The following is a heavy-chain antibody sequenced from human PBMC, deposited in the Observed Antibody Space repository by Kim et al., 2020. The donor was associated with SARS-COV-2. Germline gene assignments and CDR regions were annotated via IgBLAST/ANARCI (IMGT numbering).Heavy chain of an antibody. V-gene: IGHV4-30-2*01. J-gene: IGHJ6*02. Sequence: LKSRVTISVDRSKNQFSLKLSSVTAADTAVYYCATSGRTPYYYYYYGMDVWGQGTTVTVSS. D-gene: IGHD2-2*01. CDR3: ATSGRTPYYYYYYGMDV.